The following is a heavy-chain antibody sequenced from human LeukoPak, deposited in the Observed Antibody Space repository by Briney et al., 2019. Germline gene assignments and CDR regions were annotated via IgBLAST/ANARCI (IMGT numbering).Heavy chain of an antibody. D-gene: IGHD1-26*01. CDR1: GDFISSYY. CDR3: ARREGATSRPFDY. V-gene: IGHV4-59*01. J-gene: IGHJ4*02. Sequence: PSETLSLTCTLSGDFISSYYWSLIRQPPGKGLECIGYIHYTGSNNYNPALKSRVTISIDTSKKQLSLKLNYVTTADTAVYYCARREGATSRPFDYWGQGTLVTVSS. CDR2: IHYTGSN.